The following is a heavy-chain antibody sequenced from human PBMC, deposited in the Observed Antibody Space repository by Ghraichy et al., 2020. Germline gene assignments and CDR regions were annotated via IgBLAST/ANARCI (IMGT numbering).Heavy chain of an antibody. CDR2: IYQSDTT. Sequence: SETLSLTCAVSSGSISTTNWWSWVRQPPGKGLEWIGDIYQSDTTNYSPSLKSRVTFSLDKSKNQFSLQLTSVTAADTAVYYCARRPMIRGIISHFDYWGQGTLVTVSS. D-gene: IGHD3-10*01. J-gene: IGHJ4*02. V-gene: IGHV4-4*02. CDR1: SGSISTTNW. CDR3: ARRPMIRGIISHFDY.